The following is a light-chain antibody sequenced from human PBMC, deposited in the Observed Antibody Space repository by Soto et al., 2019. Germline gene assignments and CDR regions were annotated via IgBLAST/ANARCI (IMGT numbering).Light chain of an antibody. CDR1: QSVSNNY. CDR3: QQYGSSGT. J-gene: IGKJ1*01. V-gene: IGKV3-20*01. Sequence: ETLLTQSPGTLSLCPGEGAPLCSRASQSVSNNYLAWYQQKPGQAPRLLIYGASNRATGIPDRCSGGGSGTVFPLTISRLDPEYVAVYYCQQYGSSGTFGQGTKVDIK. CDR2: GAS.